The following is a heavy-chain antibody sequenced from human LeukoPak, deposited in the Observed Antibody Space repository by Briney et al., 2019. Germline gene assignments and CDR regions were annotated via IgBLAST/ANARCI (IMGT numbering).Heavy chain of an antibody. J-gene: IGHJ6*02. CDR1: GGSFSGYY. V-gene: IGHV4-34*01. Sequence: SETLSLTCAVYGGSFSGYYWSWIRHPPGTGLEWIWEINHSGSTNYNPSLKSRVSISVDTSKNQFSLKLSSVTAADTAVYYCARGRYCSSTSCTTGPYHYYYYGMDVWGQGTTVTVSS. CDR3: ARGRYCSSTSCTTGPYHYYYYGMDV. CDR2: INHSGST. D-gene: IGHD2-2*01.